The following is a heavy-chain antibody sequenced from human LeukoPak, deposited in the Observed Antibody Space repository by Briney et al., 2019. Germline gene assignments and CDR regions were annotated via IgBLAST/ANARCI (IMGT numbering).Heavy chain of an antibody. CDR1: GGSISSYY. CDR2: IYTSGST. D-gene: IGHD3-22*01. J-gene: IGHJ4*02. V-gene: IGHV4-4*07. Sequence: SETLSLTCTVSGGSISSYYWSWIRQPAGKGLEWIGRIYTSGSTNYNPSLKSRVTISVDTSKNQFSLKLNSVTAADTAVYYCARAPDDSSGYYSLDYWGQGTLVTVSS. CDR3: ARAPDDSSGYYSLDY.